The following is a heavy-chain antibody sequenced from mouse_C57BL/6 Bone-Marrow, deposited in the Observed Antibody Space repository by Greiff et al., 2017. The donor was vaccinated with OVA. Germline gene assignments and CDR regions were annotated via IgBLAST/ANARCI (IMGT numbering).Heavy chain of an antibody. J-gene: IGHJ4*01. Sequence: QVQLQQPGAELVRPGSSVKLSCKASGYTFTSYWMDWVKQRPGQGLEWIGNIYPSDSETHYNQKFKDKATLTVDKSSSTAYMQLSSLTSEDSAVYYCARRRHYAMDYWGQGTSVTVSS. CDR3: ARRRHYAMDY. V-gene: IGHV1-61*01. CDR2: IYPSDSET. CDR1: GYTFTSYW.